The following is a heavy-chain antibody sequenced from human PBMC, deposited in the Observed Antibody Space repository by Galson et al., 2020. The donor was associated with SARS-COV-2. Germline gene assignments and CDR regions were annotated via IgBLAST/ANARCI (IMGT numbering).Heavy chain of an antibody. CDR1: GYSLTNNW. CDR2: IHPRDSDT. CDR3: ARVRYDFWSGFVFDAFDI. V-gene: IGHV5-51*01. J-gene: IGHJ3*02. Sequence: KIGESLKISCKGSGYSLTNNWIGWVRQMPGQGLEWMGIIHPRDSDTRYSPSFEGQVTISADKSLTTTFLQWSSLKASDTAIYYCARVRYDFWSGFVFDAFDIWGQGTMVTVP. D-gene: IGHD3-3*01.